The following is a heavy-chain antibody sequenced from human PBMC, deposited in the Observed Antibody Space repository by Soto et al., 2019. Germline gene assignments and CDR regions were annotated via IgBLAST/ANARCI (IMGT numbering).Heavy chain of an antibody. J-gene: IGHJ5*02. D-gene: IGHD6-19*01. CDR2: INPSGGST. CDR3: ASGEVAGTGWFDP. V-gene: IGHV1-46*01. CDR1: GYTFTSYY. Sequence: QVQLVQSGAEVKKPGASVKVSCKASGYTFTSYYMHWVRQAPGQGLEWMGIINPSGGSTSYALKFQGRVTMTRDTSTSTVYMELSSLRSEDTAVYYCASGEVAGTGWFDPWGQGTLVTVSS.